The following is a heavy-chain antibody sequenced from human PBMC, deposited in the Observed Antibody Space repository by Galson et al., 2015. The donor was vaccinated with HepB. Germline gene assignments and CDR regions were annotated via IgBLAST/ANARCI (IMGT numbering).Heavy chain of an antibody. D-gene: IGHD6-13*01. V-gene: IGHV1-69*06. CDR2: IVPIFGTA. Sequence: SVKVSCKASGGTFSSYAISWVRQAPGQGLEWMGGIVPIFGTANYAQKFQGRVTITADKSTSTAYMELSSLRSEDTAVYYCARSYSSQNYYSYGMDVWGQGTTVTVSS. J-gene: IGHJ6*02. CDR3: ARSYSSQNYYSYGMDV. CDR1: GGTFSSYA.